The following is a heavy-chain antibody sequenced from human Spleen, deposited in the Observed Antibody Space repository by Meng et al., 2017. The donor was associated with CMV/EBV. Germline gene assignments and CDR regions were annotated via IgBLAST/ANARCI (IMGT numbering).Heavy chain of an antibody. D-gene: IGHD6-13*01. CDR1: GSISSSSYY. CDR3: ARVPTWGIAAAGPYY. V-gene: IGHV4-39*07. Sequence: GSISSSSYYWGWSRQPPGKGLEWIGSIYYSGSTYYNPSLKSRVTISVDTSKNQFSLKLSSVTAADTAVYYCARVPTWGIAAAGPYYWGQGTLVTVSS. J-gene: IGHJ4*02. CDR2: IYYSGST.